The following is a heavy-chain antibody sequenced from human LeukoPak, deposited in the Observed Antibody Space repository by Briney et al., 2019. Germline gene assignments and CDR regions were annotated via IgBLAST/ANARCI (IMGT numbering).Heavy chain of an antibody. CDR1: GFTFSNHA. Sequence: GGSLRLSCAASGFTFSNHAMNWVRQAPGKGLEWLSIISGSGTVTYYADSVKGRFTISRDNSKNTLYLQMNSLRAEDTAVYYCAKTSVGGGRIIGSVYFDNWGQGTLVTVSS. D-gene: IGHD2-15*01. CDR3: AKTSVGGGRIIGSVYFDN. J-gene: IGHJ4*02. CDR2: ISGSGTVT. V-gene: IGHV3-23*01.